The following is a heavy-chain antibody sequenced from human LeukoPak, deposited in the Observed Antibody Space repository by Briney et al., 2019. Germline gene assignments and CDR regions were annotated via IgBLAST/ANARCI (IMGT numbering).Heavy chain of an antibody. Sequence: SETLSLTCAVYGGSFSGYYWSWIRQPPGKGLEWIGEINHSGSTNYNPSLKSRVTISVDTSKNQFSPKLSSVTAADTAVYYCARMRGDIVVVVAATASAFDIWGQGTMVTVSS. CDR3: ARMRGDIVVVVAATASAFDI. CDR1: GGSFSGYY. D-gene: IGHD2-15*01. V-gene: IGHV4-34*01. CDR2: INHSGST. J-gene: IGHJ3*02.